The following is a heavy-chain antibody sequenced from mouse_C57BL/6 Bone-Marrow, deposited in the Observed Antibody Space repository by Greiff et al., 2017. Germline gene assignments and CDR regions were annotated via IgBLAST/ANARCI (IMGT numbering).Heavy chain of an antibody. J-gene: IGHJ4*01. CDR2: IWSGGST. V-gene: IGHV2-2*01. CDR1: GFSLTSYG. CDR3: ARKPYYYGSSYGKDYAMDY. Sequence: QVQLQQSGPGLVQPSQSLSITCTVSGFSLTSYGVHWVRQSPGKGLEWLGVIWSGGSTDYNAAFISRLSISKDNSKIQVFFKMNSLQADDTAIYYCARKPYYYGSSYGKDYAMDYWGQGTSVTVSS. D-gene: IGHD1-1*01.